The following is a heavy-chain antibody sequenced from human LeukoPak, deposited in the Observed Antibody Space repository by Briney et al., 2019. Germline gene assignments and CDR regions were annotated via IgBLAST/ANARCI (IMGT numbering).Heavy chain of an antibody. V-gene: IGHV1-2*02. CDR2: VNPNSGGT. Sequence: ASVKVSCKASGYTFTNYYIRWVRQAPGQGLEGMGGVNPNSGGTNYAQKLQSRVTLSRDASISTAYMELSRVTSDDTAVYYCARKQRDGSYSHLYDRGPGTLVTVSS. CDR3: ARKQRDGSYSHLYD. D-gene: IGHD1-26*01. J-gene: IGHJ4*02. CDR1: GYTFTNYY.